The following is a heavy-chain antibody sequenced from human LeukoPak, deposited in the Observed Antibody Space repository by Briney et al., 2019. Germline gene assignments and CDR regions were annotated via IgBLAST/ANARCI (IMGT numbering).Heavy chain of an antibody. CDR3: VRLTGAEFDY. CDR2: VNSHGSST. V-gene: IGHV3-74*01. CDR1: GFNFSSYW. Sequence: SGGSLRLSCAASGFNFSSYWLHWVRQVPGKGLVWVSGVNSHGSSTSYADSVKGRFTISRDSAKNTLHLQMNSLRAEDTAVYYCVRLTGAEFDYWGQGTLVTVSS. D-gene: IGHD7-27*01. J-gene: IGHJ4*02.